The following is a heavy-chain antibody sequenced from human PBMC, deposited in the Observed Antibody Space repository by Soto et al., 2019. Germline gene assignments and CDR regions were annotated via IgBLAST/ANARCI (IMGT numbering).Heavy chain of an antibody. J-gene: IGHJ4*02. V-gene: IGHV4-31*03. CDR3: ARGVGGIGV. D-gene: IGHD6-13*01. Sequence: SEALSLTCTVSGGSIIRGGYYWSWIRQHPGKGLEWIGYIYYSGSTYYNPSLKSRVTISVDTSKNQFSLKLSSVTAADTAVYYGARGVGGIGVWGQGTLVTVSS. CDR1: GGSIIRGGYY. CDR2: IYYSGST.